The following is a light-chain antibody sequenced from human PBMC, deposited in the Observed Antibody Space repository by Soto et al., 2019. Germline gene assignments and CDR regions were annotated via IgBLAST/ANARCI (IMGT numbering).Light chain of an antibody. CDR1: QGVSNVY. V-gene: IGKV3-20*01. Sequence: EIVLTQSPGTLSLSPGERATISCRASQGVSNVYLAWYQQKPGQAPRLLIYDASNRSTGIPHRFSGSGSGTDFTLTISRLEPEDFAVYYCQQSGSSPRTFGQGTKLEIK. CDR2: DAS. J-gene: IGKJ2*01. CDR3: QQSGSSPRT.